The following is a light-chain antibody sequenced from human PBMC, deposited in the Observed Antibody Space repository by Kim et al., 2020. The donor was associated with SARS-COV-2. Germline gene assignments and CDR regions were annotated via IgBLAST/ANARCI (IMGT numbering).Light chain of an antibody. CDR3: QQYNNWSPST. J-gene: IGKJ5*01. Sequence: PGEKAALSSCAAQRVGSNIFWWQQKPGHAAPLLLYGASSSTAGSPASCSGSGCCAEVFLIISSSQSSDFAVDYCQQYNNWSPSTFGQGTRLEIK. CDR2: GAS. CDR1: QRVGSN. V-gene: IGKV3-15*01.